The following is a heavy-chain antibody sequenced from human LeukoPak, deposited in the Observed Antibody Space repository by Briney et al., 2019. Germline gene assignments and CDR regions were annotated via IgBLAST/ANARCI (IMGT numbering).Heavy chain of an antibody. D-gene: IGHD3-22*01. CDR1: GFTFSSYS. J-gene: IGHJ4*02. V-gene: IGHV3-21*01. CDR2: ISSSSSYI. Sequence: GGSLRLSRAASGFTFSSYSMNWVRQAPGKGLEWVSSISSSSSYIYYADSVKGRFTISRDNAKNSLYLQMNSLRAEDTAVYYCAREPPYYYDSSGYYDSYYWGQGTLVTASS. CDR3: AREPPYYYDSSGYYDSYY.